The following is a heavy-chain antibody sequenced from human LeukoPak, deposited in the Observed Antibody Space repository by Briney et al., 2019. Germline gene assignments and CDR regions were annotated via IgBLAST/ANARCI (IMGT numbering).Heavy chain of an antibody. Sequence: SETLSLTCTVSGASISGSSHYWGCIRQPPGKGLEWISSIYYSGGTYYNPSLESRVIISVDTSKNQFSLKLISVTAADTAVYYCASWYYDILTGYPLIDYWGQGTLVTVSS. D-gene: IGHD3-9*01. CDR2: IYYSGGT. CDR1: GASISGSSHY. J-gene: IGHJ4*02. V-gene: IGHV4-39*07. CDR3: ASWYYDILTGYPLIDY.